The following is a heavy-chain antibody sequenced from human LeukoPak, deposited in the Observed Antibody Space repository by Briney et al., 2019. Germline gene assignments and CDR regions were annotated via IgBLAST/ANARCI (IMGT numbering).Heavy chain of an antibody. V-gene: IGHV3-23*01. Sequence: KAGGSLRLSCAASGFTFSTYAMSWVRQAPGKGLECVSALSGNGNTIYYADSVKGRFTISRDNSKNTLSLQMNSLRAEDTAVYYCAKALYGGHDYWGQGTLVTVSS. CDR3: AKALYGGHDY. CDR2: LSGNGNTI. D-gene: IGHD4-23*01. CDR1: GFTFSTYA. J-gene: IGHJ4*02.